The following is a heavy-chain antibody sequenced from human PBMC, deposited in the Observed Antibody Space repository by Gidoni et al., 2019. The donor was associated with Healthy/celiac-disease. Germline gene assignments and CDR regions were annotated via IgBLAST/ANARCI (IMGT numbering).Heavy chain of an antibody. J-gene: IGHJ3*02. CDR3: ARLGTTNAFDI. CDR1: GFTFSSYG. Sequence: QVQLVESGGGVVQPGRSLRLACAASGFTFSSYGMHWVRQAPGKGLEWVAVILYDGSNKYYADSVKGRFTISRDNSKNTLYLQMNSLRAEDTAVYYCARLGTTNAFDIWGQGTMVTVSS. CDR2: ILYDGSNK. V-gene: IGHV3-33*01. D-gene: IGHD1-1*01.